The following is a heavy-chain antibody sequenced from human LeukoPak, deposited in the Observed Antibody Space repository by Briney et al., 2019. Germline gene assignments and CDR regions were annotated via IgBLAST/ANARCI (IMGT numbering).Heavy chain of an antibody. J-gene: IGHJ4*02. V-gene: IGHV4-39*01. CDR2: IYYSGST. CDR3: ASGYWDDPISTDY. Sequence: SETLSLTCTVSGGSISSSSYYWAWIRQPPGEGLEWIGNIYYSGSTYYNPSLKSRVTISVDTSKNQFSLRLSSVTAADTAVYYCASGYWDDPISTDYWGQGTLVTVSS. D-gene: IGHD1-1*01. CDR1: GGSISSSSYY.